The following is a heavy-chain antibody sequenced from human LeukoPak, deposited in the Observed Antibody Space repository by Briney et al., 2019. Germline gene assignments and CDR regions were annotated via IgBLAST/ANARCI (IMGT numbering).Heavy chain of an antibody. V-gene: IGHV1-2*04. Sequence: GASVNVSCKASGYTFTGYYMHWVRQAPGQGLEWMGWINPNSGGTNYAQKFQGWVTMTRDTSISTAYMELSRLRSDDTAVYYCARDLGELLWFGDLRAGYAFDIWGQGTMVTVSS. CDR1: GYTFTGYY. CDR3: ARDLGELLWFGDLRAGYAFDI. J-gene: IGHJ3*02. CDR2: INPNSGGT. D-gene: IGHD3-10*01.